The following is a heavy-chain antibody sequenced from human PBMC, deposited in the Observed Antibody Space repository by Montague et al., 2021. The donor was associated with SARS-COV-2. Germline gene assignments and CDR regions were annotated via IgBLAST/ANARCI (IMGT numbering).Heavy chain of an antibody. CDR1: GGSFSGYY. J-gene: IGHJ4*02. V-gene: IGHV4-34*01. CDR2: INHSGST. CDR3: ARGSSFVTIFGVVITDPLFDY. D-gene: IGHD3-3*01. Sequence: SETRSLTCAVYGGSFSGYYWSWIRRPPGKGLEWIGEINHSGSTNYNPSLKSRVTISVDTSKNQFPLKLSSVTAADTAVYYCARGSSFVTIFGVVITDPLFDYWGQGTLVTVSS.